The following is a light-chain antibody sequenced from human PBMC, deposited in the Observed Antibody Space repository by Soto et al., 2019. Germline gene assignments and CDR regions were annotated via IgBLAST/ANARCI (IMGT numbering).Light chain of an antibody. CDR3: HQRYNWPRVT. CDR2: DVS. Sequence: EIVFTQSPATLSLSPGERVTLSCRASQSVSNSLAWYQQKPGQPPRLLIYDVSNRATGIPARFSGSGSGTDFTLTITSLETEDLAVYFCHQRYNWPRVTFGQGTRLETK. V-gene: IGKV3-11*01. CDR1: QSVSNS. J-gene: IGKJ5*01.